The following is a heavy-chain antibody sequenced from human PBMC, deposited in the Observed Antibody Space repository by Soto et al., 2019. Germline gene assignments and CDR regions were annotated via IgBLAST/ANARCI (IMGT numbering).Heavy chain of an antibody. Sequence: PRESLKISCQASGYSFTTYWLGWVRQMPGKGLEWMGIINPGDSDTRYSPSFQGQVTISADKSISTAYLQWSSLKASDTAMYYCARLGDRVLAPPPIHRSPSGYYYLMYVWGQGTSVTVYS. CDR3: ARLGDRVLAPPPIHRSPSGYYYLMYV. CDR2: INPGDSDT. V-gene: IGHV5-51*01. CDR1: GYSFTTYW. J-gene: IGHJ6*02. D-gene: IGHD2-2*02.